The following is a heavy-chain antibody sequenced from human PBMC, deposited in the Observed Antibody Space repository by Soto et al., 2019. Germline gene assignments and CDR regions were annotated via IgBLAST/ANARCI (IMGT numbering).Heavy chain of an antibody. Sequence: SETLSLTCTVSVGSFSSGSYYWSWILQPPGKGLEWIGYIYYSGSTNYNPSLKSRVTISVDTSKNQFSLKLSSVTAADTAVYYCASGGIAAAGTLSYWGQGTLVTVSS. V-gene: IGHV4-61*01. CDR2: IYYSGST. CDR1: VGSFSSGSYY. CDR3: ASGGIAAAGTLSY. J-gene: IGHJ4*02. D-gene: IGHD6-13*01.